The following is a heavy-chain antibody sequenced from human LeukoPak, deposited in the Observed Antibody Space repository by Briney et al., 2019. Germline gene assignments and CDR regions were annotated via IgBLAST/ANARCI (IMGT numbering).Heavy chain of an antibody. D-gene: IGHD2-15*01. V-gene: IGHV4-34*01. CDR1: GGSFSGYY. Sequence: SETLSLTCAVYGGSFSGYYWSWIRQPPGKGLEWIGEINHSGSTNYNPSLNSRVTISVDTPKNQISLTLRSVTAADTAVFYCARGPHCSGGSCYSPAFDYWGQGTPVTVSS. CDR3: ARGPHCSGGSCYSPAFDY. CDR2: INHSGST. J-gene: IGHJ4*02.